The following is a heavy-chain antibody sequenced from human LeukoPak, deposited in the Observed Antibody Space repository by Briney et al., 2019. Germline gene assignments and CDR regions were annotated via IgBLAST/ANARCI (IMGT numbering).Heavy chain of an antibody. V-gene: IGHV3-30*18. J-gene: IGHJ4*02. CDR3: AKDLGYGDLRGFDY. Sequence: PGRSLRLSCAASGFTFSSYGMRWVRQAPGKGLEWVAVISYDGSNKYYADSVKGRFTISRDNSKNTLYLQMNSLRAEDTAVYYCAKDLGYGDLRGFDYWGQGTLVTVSS. D-gene: IGHD4-17*01. CDR2: ISYDGSNK. CDR1: GFTFSSYG.